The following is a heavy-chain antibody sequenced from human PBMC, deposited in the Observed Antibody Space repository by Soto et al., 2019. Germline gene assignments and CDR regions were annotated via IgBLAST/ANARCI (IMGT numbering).Heavy chain of an antibody. CDR1: GFTFTEYW. CDR2: IHADGTRT. D-gene: IGHD3-16*01. CDR3: ARGLKNYYGTDV. Sequence: HPGGSLRLSCAASGFTFTEYWMHWVRQVPGKGLVWVSRIHADGTRTSYADSVKGRFTISRDNAKNTVYLQMNSLRAEDTAVFYCARGLKNYYGTDVWGQGTTVTVSS. V-gene: IGHV3-74*01. J-gene: IGHJ6*02.